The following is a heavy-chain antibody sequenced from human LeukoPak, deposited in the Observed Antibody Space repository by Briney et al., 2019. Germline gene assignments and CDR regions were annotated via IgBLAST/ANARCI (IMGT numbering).Heavy chain of an antibody. J-gene: IGHJ4*02. CDR3: ARGRGGSYDS. CDR2: ISSNGAKT. V-gene: IGHV3-64*02. D-gene: IGHD1-26*01. CDR1: GFILSDYA. Sequence: GGSLRLSCAASGFILSDYAIHWVRQGPGKGLEYVAAISSNGAKTFYAEPVKGRFTISRDNSDNTVDLQMDSLRVEDMGVYYCARGRGGSYDSWGQGTLVTVS.